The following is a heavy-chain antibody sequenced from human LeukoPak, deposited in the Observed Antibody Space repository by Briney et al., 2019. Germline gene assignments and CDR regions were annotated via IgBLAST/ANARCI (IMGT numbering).Heavy chain of an antibody. D-gene: IGHD2-15*01. V-gene: IGHV3-21*01. CDR3: VRDMNCSGGSCYSGVFDY. CDR1: GFTFSSYS. Sequence: GGSLRLSCAASGFTFSSYSMNWVRQAPGKGLEWVSSISSSSSYIYYADSVKGRFTISRDNAKNSLYLQMNSLRAEDTAVYYCVRDMNCSGGSCYSGVFDYWGQGTLVTVSS. CDR2: ISSSSSYI. J-gene: IGHJ4*02.